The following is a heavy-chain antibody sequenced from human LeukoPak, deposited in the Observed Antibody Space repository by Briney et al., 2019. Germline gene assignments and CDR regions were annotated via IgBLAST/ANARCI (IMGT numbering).Heavy chain of an antibody. Sequence: PSETLSLTCTVSGGSISSSSYYWGWIRQPPGKGPEWIGSIYYSGSTYYNPSLKSRVTISVDTSKNQFSLKLSSVTAAGTAVYYCARQVRESSSWYTTYYYYYYMDVWGKGTTVTVSS. V-gene: IGHV4-39*01. CDR2: IYYSGST. CDR3: ARQVRESSSWYTTYYYYYYMDV. CDR1: GGSISSSSYY. D-gene: IGHD6-13*01. J-gene: IGHJ6*03.